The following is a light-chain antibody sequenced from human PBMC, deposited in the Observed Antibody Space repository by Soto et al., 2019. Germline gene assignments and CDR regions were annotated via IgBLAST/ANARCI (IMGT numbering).Light chain of an antibody. CDR2: DTS. CDR3: QQAYSYPVT. Sequence: DIQMTQSPSSLSASVGDRVTITCRASQDIKRYLAWYQHKPGKAPKLLIHDTSNLESGVPPRFRGSGSGTEFTLTITSLQPEDIATYYCQQAYSYPVTFGQGTRLEIK. J-gene: IGKJ5*01. V-gene: IGKV1-12*01. CDR1: QDIKRY.